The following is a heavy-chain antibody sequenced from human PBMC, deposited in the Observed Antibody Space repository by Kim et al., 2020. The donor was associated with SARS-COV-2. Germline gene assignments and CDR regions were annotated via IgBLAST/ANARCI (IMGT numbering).Heavy chain of an antibody. J-gene: IGHJ4*02. D-gene: IGHD5-18*01. CDR2: T. CDR3: ARGPRSALVTR. V-gene: IGHV4-34*13. Sequence: TTHNPSLQRRVTISVDTAKNHFSLKLGSVTAADTAVYYCARGPRSALVTRWGQGTLVTVSS.